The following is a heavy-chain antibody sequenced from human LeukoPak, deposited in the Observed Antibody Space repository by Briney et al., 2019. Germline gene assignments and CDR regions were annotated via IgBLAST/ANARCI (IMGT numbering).Heavy chain of an antibody. CDR3: ARKTGMTGEAFDY. V-gene: IGHV3-7*03. Sequence: GGSLRLSCAASGFTFSNYWMSWVRQAPGKGLEWVANIKVDGSEKYYLDSVKGRFTISRDNAQNSVYLQVNSLRTEDTAVYYCARKTGMTGEAFDYWGQGTLVTVSS. CDR2: IKVDGSEK. CDR1: GFTFSNYW. D-gene: IGHD1-1*01. J-gene: IGHJ4*02.